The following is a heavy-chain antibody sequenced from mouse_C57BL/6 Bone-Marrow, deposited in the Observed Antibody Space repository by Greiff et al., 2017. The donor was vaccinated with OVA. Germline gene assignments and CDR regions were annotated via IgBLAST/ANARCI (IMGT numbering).Heavy chain of an antibody. D-gene: IGHD4-1*02. Sequence: VQLQQSGAELARPGASVKMSCKASGYTFTSYTMHWVKQRPGQGLEWIGYINPSSGYTKYNQKFKDKATLTADKSSSTAYMQLSSLTSADSAVYYCARVVNWDVHWYFDVWGTGTTVTVSS. CDR1: GYTFTSYT. CDR2: INPSSGYT. V-gene: IGHV1-4*01. J-gene: IGHJ1*03. CDR3: ARVVNWDVHWYFDV.